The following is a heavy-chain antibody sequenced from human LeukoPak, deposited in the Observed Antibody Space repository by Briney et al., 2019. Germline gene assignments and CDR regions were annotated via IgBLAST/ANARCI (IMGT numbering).Heavy chain of an antibody. V-gene: IGHV1-69*13. CDR3: ARGAGYSTLPYYYGMDV. Sequence: GASVKVSCKASGGTFSSYAISWVRQAPGQEPEWMGGIIPIFGTANYAQKFQGRVTITADESTSTAYMELSSLRSEDTAVYYCARGAGYSTLPYYYGMDVWGKGTTVTVSS. CDR1: GGTFSSYA. J-gene: IGHJ6*04. CDR2: IIPIFGTA. D-gene: IGHD5-24*01.